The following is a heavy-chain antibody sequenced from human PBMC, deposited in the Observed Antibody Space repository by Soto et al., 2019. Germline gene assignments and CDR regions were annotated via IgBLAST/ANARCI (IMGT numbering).Heavy chain of an antibody. CDR3: IVASFCGNCRKLDC. CDR2: FEPQDGKT. Sequence: GVSVKVSCKVSGHSLTGFSMHWVRQAPGRGLEGMGGFEPQDGKTIYAQKFQDRDTLTEDTFTDTAKLDLSSRMSEDTAVYYCIVASFCGNCRKLDCWGQGTLVTVSS. D-gene: IGHD2-2*01. CDR1: GHSLTGFS. V-gene: IGHV1-24*01. J-gene: IGHJ4*02.